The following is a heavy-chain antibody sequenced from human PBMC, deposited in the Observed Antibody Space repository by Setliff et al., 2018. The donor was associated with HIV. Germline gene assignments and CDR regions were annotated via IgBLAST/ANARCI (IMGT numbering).Heavy chain of an antibody. CDR3: ARIGSGWSVGWFDP. Sequence: SETLSLTCTVSGSSISSNYYWAWIRQAPGKGLECIGCIDASANTYYIPSLKSRATISIDTSKNQLSLKLRSVTAADTAVYYCARIGSGWSVGWFDPWGQGTLVTVSS. J-gene: IGHJ5*02. CDR1: GSSISSNYY. D-gene: IGHD6-13*01. V-gene: IGHV4-38-2*02. CDR2: IDASANT.